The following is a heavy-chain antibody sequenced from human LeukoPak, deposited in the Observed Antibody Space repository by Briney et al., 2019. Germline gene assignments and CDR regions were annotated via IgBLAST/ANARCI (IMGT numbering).Heavy chain of an antibody. Sequence: GGSLRLSCEASGFIFSSYWMSWVRQAPGKGLEWVANIKPDGSEKYYVDSVKGRFTISRDSAKNSVYLQMNSLRAEDTAVYYCARYCSGGSCSVGVMVYGMDVWGQGTTVTVSS. J-gene: IGHJ6*02. CDR2: IKPDGSEK. D-gene: IGHD2-15*01. V-gene: IGHV3-7*05. CDR1: GFIFSSYW. CDR3: ARYCSGGSCSVGVMVYGMDV.